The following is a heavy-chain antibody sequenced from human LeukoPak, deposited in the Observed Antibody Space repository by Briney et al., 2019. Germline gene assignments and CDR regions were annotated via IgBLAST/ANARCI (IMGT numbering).Heavy chain of an antibody. D-gene: IGHD3-10*01. CDR2: IYYSGST. Sequence: SETLSLTCTVSGGSISSHYWSWIRQPPGEGLEWIGYIYYSGSTNYNPSLKSRVTISVDTSKNQFSLKLSSVTAADTAVYYCARGPPLGVVQYYYGSGSPNYYYMDVWGKGTTVTVSS. V-gene: IGHV4-59*11. CDR1: GGSISSHY. CDR3: ARGPPLGVVQYYYGSGSPNYYYMDV. J-gene: IGHJ6*03.